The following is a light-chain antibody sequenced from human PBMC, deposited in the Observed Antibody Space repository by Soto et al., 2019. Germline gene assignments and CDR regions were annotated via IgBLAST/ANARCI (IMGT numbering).Light chain of an antibody. V-gene: IGLV2-14*01. CDR1: SSDVGGYNY. CDR3: SSYTGTNTVF. CDR2: NVS. Sequence: QSALTQPASVSGSPGQSITISCTGTSSDVGGYNYVSWYQQHPGKAPKLMIYNVSNRPSGVSDRFSGSKSGNTASLIISGLQAEDEADYYCSSYTGTNTVFFGGGTKVTVL. J-gene: IGLJ2*01.